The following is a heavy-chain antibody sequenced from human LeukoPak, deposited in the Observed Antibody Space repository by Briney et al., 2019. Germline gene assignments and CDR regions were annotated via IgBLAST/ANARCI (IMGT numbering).Heavy chain of an antibody. V-gene: IGHV4-59*01. D-gene: IGHD1-26*01. J-gene: IGHJ6*02. CDR3: AREPYRHGMDV. CDR1: GGSISSYY. CDR2: IYYSGST. Sequence: SETLSLTRTVSGGSISSYYWSWIRQPPGKGLEWIGYIYYSGSTNYNPSLKSRVTISVDTSKNQFSLKLSSVTAADTAVYYCAREPYRHGMDVWGQGTTVTVSS.